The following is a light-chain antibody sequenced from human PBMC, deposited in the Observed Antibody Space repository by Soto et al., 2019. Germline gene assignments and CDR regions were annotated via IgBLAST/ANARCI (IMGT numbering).Light chain of an antibody. V-gene: IGLV2-14*01. CDR3: SSYTSRSTLV. Sequence: QSALTQPRSVSGSPGQSVSIPCTGASSDVGGYDSVSWYQQHPGKAPKLMIYEVTNRPSGVSNRFSGSKSGNTASLTISGLQAEDEADYYCSSYTSRSTLVFGTGTKLTVL. CDR2: EVT. CDR1: SSDVGGYDS. J-gene: IGLJ1*01.